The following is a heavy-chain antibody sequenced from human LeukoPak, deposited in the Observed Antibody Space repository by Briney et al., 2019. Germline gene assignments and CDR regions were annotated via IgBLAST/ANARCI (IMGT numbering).Heavy chain of an antibody. Sequence: PSETLSPTCTVSGGSISSYYWCWIRQPAGKGLEWIGRIYTSGSTNYNPSLKSRVTMSVDTSKNQFSLKLSSVTAADTAVYYCASVSATEAFDIWGQGTMVTVSS. CDR3: ASVSATEAFDI. V-gene: IGHV4-4*07. CDR2: IYTSGST. CDR1: GGSISSYY. D-gene: IGHD2-15*01. J-gene: IGHJ3*02.